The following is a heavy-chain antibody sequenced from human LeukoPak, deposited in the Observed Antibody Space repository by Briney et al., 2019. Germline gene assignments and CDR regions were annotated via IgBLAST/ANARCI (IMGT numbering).Heavy chain of an antibody. CDR3: TENT. V-gene: IGHV3-23*01. Sequence: TGGSLRLSCAASGFIFNNSGMGWVRQAPGRGLEWVSAISASGLTAHYGDSVKGRFTISRDNAKNTLYLHMSSLRGEDTAIYYCTENTWGRGTRVTVSS. J-gene: IGHJ4*02. CDR1: GFIFNNSG. CDR2: ISASGLTA.